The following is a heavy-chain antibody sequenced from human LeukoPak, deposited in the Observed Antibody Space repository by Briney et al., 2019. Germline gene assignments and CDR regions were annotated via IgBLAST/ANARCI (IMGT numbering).Heavy chain of an antibody. CDR1: GYTFTSYD. CDR3: ARDPYYYDSSGYYPSFDY. D-gene: IGHD3-22*01. CDR2: MNPNSGNT. V-gene: IGHV1-8*01. J-gene: IGHJ4*02. Sequence: ASVKVSCKASGYTFTSYDINWVRQATGQGLEWMGWMNPNSGNTGYAQKFQGRVTMTRNTSISTAYMELSSLRSEDTAVYYCARDPYYYDSSGYYPSFDYWGQGTLVTVSS.